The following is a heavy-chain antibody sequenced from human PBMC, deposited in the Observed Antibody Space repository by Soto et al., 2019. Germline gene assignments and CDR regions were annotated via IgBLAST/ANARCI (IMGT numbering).Heavy chain of an antibody. V-gene: IGHV1-18*04. CDR1: GYAFSSYG. D-gene: IGHD5-12*01. CDR2: INVYNGHT. CDR3: ATSYDSGFDP. J-gene: IGHJ5*02. Sequence: QIQLVQSGDEVKKPGASVKVSCKASGYAFSSYGISWIRHATGQGLEWMGWINVYNGHTNYAQNLQGRVTMTTDTFARTVYMELRSLRYDDTAMYYCATSYDSGFDPWVQGSLVTVFS.